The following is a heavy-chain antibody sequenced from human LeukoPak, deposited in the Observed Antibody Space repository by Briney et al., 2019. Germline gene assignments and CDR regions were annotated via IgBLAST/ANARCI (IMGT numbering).Heavy chain of an antibody. CDR3: AREVYCSSTSCYTWYFQH. CDR1: GFTFSSYW. J-gene: IGHJ1*01. Sequence: GGSLRLSCAASGFTFSSYWMSWVRQAPGKGLEWVANIKQDGSEKYYVDSVKGRFTISRDNAKNSLYLQMNSLRAEDTAVYYCAREVYCSSTSCYTWYFQHWGQGTLVTVSS. D-gene: IGHD2-2*02. CDR2: IKQDGSEK. V-gene: IGHV3-7*01.